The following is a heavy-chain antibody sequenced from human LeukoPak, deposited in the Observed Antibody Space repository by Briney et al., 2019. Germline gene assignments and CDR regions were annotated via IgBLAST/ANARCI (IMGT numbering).Heavy chain of an antibody. CDR2: INTNTGNP. D-gene: IGHD2-21*02. V-gene: IGHV7-4-1*02. J-gene: IGHJ3*02. CDR1: GYTFTSYA. CDR3: ARGYCGGDCYDADAFDI. Sequence: ASVKVSCKASGYTFTSYAMNWVRQAPGQGLEWMGWINTNTGNPTYAQGFTGRFVFSLDTSVSTAYLQISSLKAEDTAVYYCARGYCGGDCYDADAFDIWGQGTMVTVSS.